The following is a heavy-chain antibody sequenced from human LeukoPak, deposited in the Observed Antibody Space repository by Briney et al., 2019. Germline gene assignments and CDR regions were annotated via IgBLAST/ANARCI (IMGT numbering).Heavy chain of an antibody. V-gene: IGHV4-59*01. CDR2: IYYSGST. CDR3: ARARYSSSWACDY. Sequence: SGTLSLTCTVSGGSISSYYWSWIRQPPGKGLEWIGYIYYSGSTNYNPSLKSRVTISVDTSKNQFSLKLSSVTAADTAVYYCARARYSSSWACDYWGQGTLVTVSS. D-gene: IGHD6-13*01. J-gene: IGHJ4*02. CDR1: GGSISSYY.